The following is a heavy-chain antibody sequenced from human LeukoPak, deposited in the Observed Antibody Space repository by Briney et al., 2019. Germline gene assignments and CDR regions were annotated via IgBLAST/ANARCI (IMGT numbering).Heavy chain of an antibody. CDR2: IYYSGST. J-gene: IGHJ4*02. CDR1: GGSISSYY. Sequence: APETLSLTCTVSGGSISSYYWGWIRQPPGKGLEWIGSIYYSGSTYYNPSLKSRVTISVDTSKNQFSLKLSSVTAADTAVYYCARVASGYSYGPPDYWGQGTLVTVSS. CDR3: ARVASGYSYGPPDY. V-gene: IGHV4-39*07. D-gene: IGHD5-18*01.